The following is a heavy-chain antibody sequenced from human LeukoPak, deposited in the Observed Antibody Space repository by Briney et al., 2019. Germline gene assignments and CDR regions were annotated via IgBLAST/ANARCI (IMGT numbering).Heavy chain of an antibody. Sequence: VGSLRLSCAASGFTLSSYAMGGVRHAPGKGLEWGASISSSSSDISYADSVKGRFTISRDNAKHSLYVQMNRLRGEDTAVYYCARDIIGLGIDYWGQGTLVTVSS. J-gene: IGHJ4*02. CDR1: GFTLSSYA. V-gene: IGHV3-21*01. CDR3: ARDIIGLGIDY. D-gene: IGHD3-16*02. CDR2: ISSSSSDI.